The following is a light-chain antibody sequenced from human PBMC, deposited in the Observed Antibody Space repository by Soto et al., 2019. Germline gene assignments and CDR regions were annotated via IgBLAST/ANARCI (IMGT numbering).Light chain of an antibody. J-gene: IGLJ2*01. CDR3: ASWDDSLDGPV. CDR2: GNS. V-gene: IGLV1-44*01. Sequence: QSVLTQPPSASGTPGQRVTISCSGSSSNIGRNAINWYQQVPGTAPKLLFYGNSQRPSGVPDRFSGSKSGTSASLAISGLQSEDEDDYYCASWDDSLDGPVFGGGTKLTVL. CDR1: SSNIGRNA.